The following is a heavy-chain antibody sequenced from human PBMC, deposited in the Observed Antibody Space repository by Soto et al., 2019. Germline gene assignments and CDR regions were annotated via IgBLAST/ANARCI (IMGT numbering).Heavy chain of an antibody. CDR1: GYTFTSYG. CDR3: ARDTRSGYNWNYVWVRGIPSKPGMDV. Sequence: GASVKVSCKASGYTFTSYGISWVRQAPGQGLEWMGWISAYNGNTNYAQKLQGRVTMTTDTSTSTAYMELRSLRSDDTAVYYCARDTRSGYNWNYVWVRGIPSKPGMDVWGQGTTVTVSS. V-gene: IGHV1-18*04. D-gene: IGHD1-7*01. CDR2: ISAYNGNT. J-gene: IGHJ6*02.